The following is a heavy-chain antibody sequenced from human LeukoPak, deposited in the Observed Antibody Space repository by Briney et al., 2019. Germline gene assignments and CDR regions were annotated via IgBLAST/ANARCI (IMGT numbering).Heavy chain of an antibody. V-gene: IGHV1-2*02. CDR1: GYTFTGYY. J-gene: IGHJ6*02. CDR2: INPNSGGT. Sequence: GASVKVSCKASGYTFTGYYMHWVRQAPGQGLEWMGWINPNSGGTNYAQKFQGRVTMTRDTSISTAYMELSRLRSDDTAVYYCATHHNPTKLRFLERAYGMDVWGQGTTVTVSS. D-gene: IGHD3-3*01. CDR3: ATHHNPTKLRFLERAYGMDV.